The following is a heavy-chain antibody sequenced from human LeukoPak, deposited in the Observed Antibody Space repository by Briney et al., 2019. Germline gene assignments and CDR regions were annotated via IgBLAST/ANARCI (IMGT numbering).Heavy chain of an antibody. CDR3: ARVRESGTYTAFDF. J-gene: IGHJ4*02. V-gene: IGHV4-4*07. CDR2: IYTSGST. CDR1: GASFNSYD. D-gene: IGHD1-26*01. Sequence: SETLTLTCTVSGASFNSYDRTWIRQPAGKGLEWVGRIYTSGSTNYNPSLESRVTMSVDPSKNQFSLQLSSVTAADTAVYFRARVRESGTYTAFDFWGEGTLVTVSS.